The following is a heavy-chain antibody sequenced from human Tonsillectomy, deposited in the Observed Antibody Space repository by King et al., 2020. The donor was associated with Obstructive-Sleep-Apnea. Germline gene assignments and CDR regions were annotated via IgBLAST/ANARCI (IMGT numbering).Heavy chain of an antibody. D-gene: IGHD3-10*01. CDR3: ARVGVMAYYCGTGGYGFFDY. J-gene: IGHJ4*02. CDR1: DYTFPNYG. Sequence: QLVQSGAEVKKPGASVKVSCKASDYTFPNYGISWVRQAPGQGLEWMGWISAYNGNTNYAQKLQGRVTMTTDTSTSTAYMEVRSLRSNDTAVDYCARVGVMAYYCGTGGYGFFDYWGQGTLVPVSS. CDR2: ISAYNGNT. V-gene: IGHV1-18*01.